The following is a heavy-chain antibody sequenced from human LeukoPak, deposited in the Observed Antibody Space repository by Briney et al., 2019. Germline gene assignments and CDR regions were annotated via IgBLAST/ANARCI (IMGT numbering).Heavy chain of an antibody. Sequence: PGGSLRLSCAASGFTFSNYAVHWVRQAPGKGLEWVALISDDGSNKYYTNSVKGRFTISGDNSKNTLYLQMNSLRAEDTAVYYCATRTSGAFDFWGQGTMVIVS. V-gene: IGHV3-30-3*01. CDR2: ISDDGSNK. CDR1: GFTFSNYA. CDR3: ATRTSGAFDF. J-gene: IGHJ3*01.